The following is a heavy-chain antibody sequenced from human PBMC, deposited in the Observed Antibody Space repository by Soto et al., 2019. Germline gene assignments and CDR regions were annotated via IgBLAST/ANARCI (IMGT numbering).Heavy chain of an antibody. CDR1: GYTFTAYH. Sequence: GASVKVSCKASGYTFTAYHMHWVRQAPGQGLEWVGIINPSLGTANYAQKFQGRVAMTWDTSTTTVYMELSSLRSDDTAVYYCARAQYSRKSFHFDFWGQGTQVTVST. V-gene: IGHV1-46*01. J-gene: IGHJ4*02. CDR2: INPSLGTA. CDR3: ARAQYSRKSFHFDF. D-gene: IGHD3-22*01.